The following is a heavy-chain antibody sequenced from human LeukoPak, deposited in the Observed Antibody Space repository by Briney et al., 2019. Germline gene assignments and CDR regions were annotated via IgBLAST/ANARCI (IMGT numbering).Heavy chain of an antibody. CDR2: IYYTGST. CDR3: ARRGSGWSN. CDR1: GGSISSYY. D-gene: IGHD6-19*01. Sequence: SETLSLTCTVSGGSISSYYWSCIRQPPGKGLEWIGYIYYTGSTNYNPSLKSRVTMSVDTSKNQFSLKLSSVTAADTAMYYCARRGSGWSNWGQGTLVTVSS. V-gene: IGHV4-59*01. J-gene: IGHJ4*02.